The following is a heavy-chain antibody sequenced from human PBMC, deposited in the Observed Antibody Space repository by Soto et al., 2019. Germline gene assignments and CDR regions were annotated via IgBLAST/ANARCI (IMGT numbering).Heavy chain of an antibody. CDR1: GYTFTSYD. J-gene: IGHJ4*02. Sequence: ASVKVSCKASGYTFTSYDINWVRQATGQGLEWMGWMNPNSGNTGYAQKFQGRVTMTRNTFISTAYMERSSLRSEDTAVYYGARDSGWNDFDYWGQGTLVTVSS. D-gene: IGHD1-1*01. V-gene: IGHV1-8*01. CDR2: MNPNSGNT. CDR3: ARDSGWNDFDY.